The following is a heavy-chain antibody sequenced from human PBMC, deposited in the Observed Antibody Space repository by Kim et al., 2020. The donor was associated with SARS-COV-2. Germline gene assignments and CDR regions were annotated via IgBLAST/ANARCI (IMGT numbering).Heavy chain of an antibody. CDR3: ARGRGSSWYFSFDY. D-gene: IGHD6-13*01. CDR2: INPNSGGT. Sequence: ASVKVSCETSGYTFTGNYIHWVRQAPGQGLEWMGWINPNSGGTNSAEKFQGMVTMTRDTSISIAFMELSRLTSDDTAMYYCARGRGSSWYFSFDYWGQGT. CDR1: GYTFTGNY. V-gene: IGHV1-2*02. J-gene: IGHJ4*02.